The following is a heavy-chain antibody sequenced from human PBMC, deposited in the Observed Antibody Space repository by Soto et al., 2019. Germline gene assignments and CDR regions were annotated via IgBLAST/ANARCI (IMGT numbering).Heavy chain of an antibody. J-gene: IGHJ4*02. CDR2: IYHSGST. D-gene: IGHD2-15*01. CDR3: ARHGGNGPFDY. Sequence: PSETLSLTCAVSDGSISSGGYSWSWIRQPPGKGLEWIGYIYHSGSTYYNPSLKSRVTISVDRSKNQFSLKLNSVTAADTAVYYCARHGGNGPFDYWGQGTLVTVSS. CDR1: DGSISSGGYS. V-gene: IGHV4-30-2*01.